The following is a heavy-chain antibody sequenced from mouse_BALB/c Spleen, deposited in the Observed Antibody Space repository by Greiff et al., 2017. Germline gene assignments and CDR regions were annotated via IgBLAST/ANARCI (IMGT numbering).Heavy chain of an antibody. J-gene: IGHJ4*01. CDR3: ARERNYYGSSYDAMDY. Sequence: EVKLVESGGGLVQPGGSLKLSCAASGFTFSSYGMSWVRQTPDKRLELVATINSNGGSTYYPDSVKGRFTISRDNAKNTLYLQMSSLKSEDTAMYYCARERNYYGSSYDAMDYWGQGTSVTVSS. D-gene: IGHD1-1*01. CDR2: INSNGGST. V-gene: IGHV5-6-3*01. CDR1: GFTFSSYG.